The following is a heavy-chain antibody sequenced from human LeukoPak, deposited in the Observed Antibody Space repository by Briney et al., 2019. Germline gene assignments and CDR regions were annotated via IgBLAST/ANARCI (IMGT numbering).Heavy chain of an antibody. Sequence: SETLSLTCAVYGGSFSGYYWSWIRQPPGKVLEWIGEINHSGSTNYNPSLKSRVTISVDTSKNQFSLKLSSVTAADTAVYYCARGKRVLLWFGEPRPYWFDPWGQGTLVTVSS. V-gene: IGHV4-34*01. CDR2: INHSGST. CDR1: GGSFSGYY. J-gene: IGHJ5*02. CDR3: ARGKRVLLWFGEPRPYWFDP. D-gene: IGHD3-10*01.